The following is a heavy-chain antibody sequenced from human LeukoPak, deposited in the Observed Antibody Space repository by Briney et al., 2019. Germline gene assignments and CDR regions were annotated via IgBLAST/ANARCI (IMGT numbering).Heavy chain of an antibody. D-gene: IGHD6-19*01. CDR3: ARVAGVAGVQH. CDR2: IHYSGST. Sequence: SETLSLTCTVSGGSISSYYWSWIRQPPGKGLEWIGYIHYSGSTNYNPSLKSRVTISVDTSKNQFSLKLSSVTAADTAVYYCARVAGVAGVQHWGQGTLVTVSS. J-gene: IGHJ1*01. V-gene: IGHV4-59*01. CDR1: GGSISSYY.